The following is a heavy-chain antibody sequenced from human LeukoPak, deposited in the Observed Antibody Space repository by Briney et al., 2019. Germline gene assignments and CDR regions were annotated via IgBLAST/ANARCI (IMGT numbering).Heavy chain of an antibody. D-gene: IGHD1-26*01. CDR3: ARETNSGSYYSFDY. V-gene: IGHV3-23*01. Sequence: GGSLRLSCAASEFTFSSYAMTWVRQAPGKGLEWVSTISGSGTATYYADSVKGRFTISRDNAKNSLYLQMNSLRDEDTAVYYCARETNSGSYYSFDYWGQGTLVTVSS. CDR1: EFTFSSYA. CDR2: ISGSGTAT. J-gene: IGHJ4*02.